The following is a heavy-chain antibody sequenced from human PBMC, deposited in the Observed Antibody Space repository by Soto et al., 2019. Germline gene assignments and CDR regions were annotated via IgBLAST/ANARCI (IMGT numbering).Heavy chain of an antibody. CDR2: IYYSGST. V-gene: IGHV4-39*01. CDR3: ARLGGGRDPSIIRAFDI. CDR1: GGSISSSSYY. J-gene: IGHJ3*02. D-gene: IGHD3-3*01. Sequence: SSETLSLTCTVSGGSISSSSYYWGWIRQPPGKGLEWIGSIYYSGSTYYNPSLKSRVTISVDTSKNQFSLKLSSVTAADTAVYYCARLGGGRDPSIIRAFDIWGQGTMVTVSS.